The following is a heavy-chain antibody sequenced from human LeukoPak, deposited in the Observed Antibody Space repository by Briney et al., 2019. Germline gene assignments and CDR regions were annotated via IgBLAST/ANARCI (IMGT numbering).Heavy chain of an antibody. Sequence: ASVKVSCKASGGTFSSYAISWVRQAPGQGLEWMGRIIPILGIANYAQKFQGRVTITADKSTSTAYMELSSLRSEDTAVYYCARELRIPLGWITYWGQGTLVTVSS. CDR3: ARELRIPLGWITY. J-gene: IGHJ4*02. V-gene: IGHV1-69*04. D-gene: IGHD3-16*01. CDR2: IIPILGIA. CDR1: GGTFSSYA.